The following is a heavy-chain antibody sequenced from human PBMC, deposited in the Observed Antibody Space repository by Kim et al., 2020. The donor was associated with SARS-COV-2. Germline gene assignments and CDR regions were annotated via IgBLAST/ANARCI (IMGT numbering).Heavy chain of an antibody. CDR2: IYYSGST. Sequence: SETLSLTCTVSGGSISSGGYYWSWIRQHPGKGLEWIGYIYYSGSTYYNPSLKSRVTISVDTSKNQFSLKLSSVTAANTAVYYCARDSRYSSGWYLWFDPWGQVTLVTVSA. CDR1: GGSISSGGYY. D-gene: IGHD6-19*01. CDR3: ARDSRYSSGWYLWFDP. V-gene: IGHV4-31*03. J-gene: IGHJ5*02.